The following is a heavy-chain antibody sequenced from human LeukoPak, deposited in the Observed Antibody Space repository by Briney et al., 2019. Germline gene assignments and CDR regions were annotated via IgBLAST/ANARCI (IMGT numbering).Heavy chain of an antibody. J-gene: IGHJ6*02. CDR1: GYTFTSYG. Sequence: GASVKVSCKASGYTFTSYGISWVRQAPGQGLEWMGWISAYNGNTNYAQKLQGRVTMTTDTSTSTAYMELRSLRSDDTAVYYCAREILTALWSPGNGMDVWGQGTTVTVSS. V-gene: IGHV1-18*01. CDR3: AREILTALWSPGNGMDV. CDR2: ISAYNGNT. D-gene: IGHD5-18*01.